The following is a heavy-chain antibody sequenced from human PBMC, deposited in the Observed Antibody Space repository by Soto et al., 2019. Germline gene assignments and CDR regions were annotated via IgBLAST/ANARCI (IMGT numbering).Heavy chain of an antibody. Sequence: GGSLRLSCAASGFTFSNAWMSWVRQAPGKGLEWVGRIKSKTDGGTTDYAAPVKGRFTISRDDSKNTLYLQMNSLKTEDTAVYYCNYDFWSGYLSADAFDIWGQGTMVTVSS. D-gene: IGHD3-3*01. CDR3: NYDFWSGYLSADAFDI. CDR2: IKSKTDGGTT. J-gene: IGHJ3*02. V-gene: IGHV3-15*01. CDR1: GFTFSNAW.